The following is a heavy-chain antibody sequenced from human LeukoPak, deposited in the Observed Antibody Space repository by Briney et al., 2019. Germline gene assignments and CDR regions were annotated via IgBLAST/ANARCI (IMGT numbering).Heavy chain of an antibody. D-gene: IGHD1-26*01. CDR2: ISSSGTTI. Sequence: GRSLRLSCAASGFTFSSYGMNWVRQAPGKGLEWVSYISSSGTTIYYADSVKGRFTISRDNAKNSLFLQVNSLRAEDTAVYYCARSSGTYHFDYWGQGTLVTVSS. V-gene: IGHV3-48*04. CDR3: ARSSGTYHFDY. J-gene: IGHJ4*02. CDR1: GFTFSSYG.